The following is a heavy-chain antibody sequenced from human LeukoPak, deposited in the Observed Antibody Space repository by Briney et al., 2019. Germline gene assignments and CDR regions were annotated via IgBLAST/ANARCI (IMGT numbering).Heavy chain of an antibody. V-gene: IGHV3-23*01. CDR2: ISGSGGST. Sequence: PGGSLRLSCAASGFTFSSYAMSWVRQAPGKGLEWVSAISGSGGSTYYADSVKGRFTISRDNSKNTLYLQMNSLRAEDAAVYYCAKAGITGTTNAAAAHFDYWGQGTLVTVSS. D-gene: IGHD1-7*01. CDR1: GFTFSSYA. J-gene: IGHJ4*02. CDR3: AKAGITGTTNAAAAHFDY.